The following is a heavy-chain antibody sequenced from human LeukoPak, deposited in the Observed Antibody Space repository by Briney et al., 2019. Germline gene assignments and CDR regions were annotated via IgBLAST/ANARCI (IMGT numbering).Heavy chain of an antibody. V-gene: IGHV4-38-2*02. Sequence: SETLSLTCTVSGYSISSGYYWGWIRQPPGKGLEWIGSIYHSGSTYYNPSLKSRVTISVDTSKNQFSLKLSSVTTADTAVYYCARVGGPRPFDYWGQGTLVTVSS. CDR1: GYSISSGYY. CDR2: IYHSGST. J-gene: IGHJ4*02. CDR3: ARVGGPRPFDY. D-gene: IGHD6-6*01.